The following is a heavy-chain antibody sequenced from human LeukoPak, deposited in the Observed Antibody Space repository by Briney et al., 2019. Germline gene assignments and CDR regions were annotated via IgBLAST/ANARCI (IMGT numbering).Heavy chain of an antibody. D-gene: IGHD3-22*01. CDR3: ARDTFDYYDSSGNPDY. J-gene: IGHJ4*02. CDR2: ISSSSSYI. CDR1: GFTFSSYS. Sequence: GGSLRLSWAASGFTFSSYSMNWVRQARGKGLEWVSSISSSSSYIYYADSVKGRFTISRDNAKNSLYLQMNSLRAEDTAVYYGARDTFDYYDSSGNPDYWGQGTLVTVSS. V-gene: IGHV3-21*01.